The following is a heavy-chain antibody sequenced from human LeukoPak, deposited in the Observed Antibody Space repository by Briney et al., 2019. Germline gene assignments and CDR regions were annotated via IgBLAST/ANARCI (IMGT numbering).Heavy chain of an antibody. D-gene: IGHD6-13*01. CDR2: ISAYNGNT. CDR1: GYTFTSYG. V-gene: IGHV1-18*01. CDR3: AREPPIIAAAGTADY. J-gene: IGHJ4*02. Sequence: ASVKVSCKASGYTFTSYGISWVRQAPGQGLEWMGWISAYNGNTNYAQKLQGRVTMTTDTSTSTAYMELRSLRSDDTAVYYCAREPPIIAAAGTADYWGQGTLVTVSS.